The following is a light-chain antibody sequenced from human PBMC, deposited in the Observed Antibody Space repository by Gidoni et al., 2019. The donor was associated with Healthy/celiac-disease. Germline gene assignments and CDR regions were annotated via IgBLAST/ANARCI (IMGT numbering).Light chain of an antibody. Sequence: QSALTPPASASGSPGQSITISCTRTSSDVGGYNYVSWYQQHPGKAPKLMIYEVSNRPSGVSNRFSGSKSGNTASLTISGLQAEDEADYYCSSYTSGSTLVFGGGTKLTVL. CDR2: EVS. J-gene: IGLJ3*02. CDR1: SSDVGGYNY. V-gene: IGLV2-14*01. CDR3: SSYTSGSTLV.